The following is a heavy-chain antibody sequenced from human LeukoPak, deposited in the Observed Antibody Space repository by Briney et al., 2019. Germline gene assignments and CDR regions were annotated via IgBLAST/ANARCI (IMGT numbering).Heavy chain of an antibody. D-gene: IGHD1-26*01. J-gene: IGHJ5*02. CDR3: ARRVYSGSYYFWFDP. V-gene: IGHV3-21*01. CDR2: ISSSNSYI. CDR1: GFTFSSYS. Sequence: GGSLRLSCAASGFTFSSYSMNWVRQAPGKGLEWVSSISSSNSYIYYADSVKGRFTISRDNAKNSLYLQMNSLRAEDTAVYYCARRVYSGSYYFWFDPWGQGTLVTVSS.